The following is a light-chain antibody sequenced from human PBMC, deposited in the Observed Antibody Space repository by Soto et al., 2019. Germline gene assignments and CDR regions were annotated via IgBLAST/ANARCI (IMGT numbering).Light chain of an antibody. Sequence: QSALTQPASVSGSPGQSITISCIGTSSDVGSYNLVSWYQHHPGKAPRLMIYEGSKRPSGVSNRFSGSKSGNTASLTIYGLQAEDEADYYCCSYAGSSSHVVFGGGTKLTVL. CDR1: SSDVGSYNL. J-gene: IGLJ2*01. CDR3: CSYAGSSSHVV. CDR2: EGS. V-gene: IGLV2-23*01.